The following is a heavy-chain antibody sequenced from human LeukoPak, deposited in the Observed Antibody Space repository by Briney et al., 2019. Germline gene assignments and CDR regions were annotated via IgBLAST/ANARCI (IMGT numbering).Heavy chain of an antibody. V-gene: IGHV3-15*01. CDR2: IKSKTDGGTT. J-gene: IGHJ2*01. D-gene: IGHD5-24*01. Sequence: GGSLRLSCAASGFTFNSYEMNWVRQAPGKGLEWVGRIKSKTDGGTTDYAAPVKGRFTISRDDSKNTLYLQMNSLKTEDTAVYYCATKSIEMATTPYWYFDLWGRGTLVTVSS. CDR3: ATKSIEMATTPYWYFDL. CDR1: GFTFNSYE.